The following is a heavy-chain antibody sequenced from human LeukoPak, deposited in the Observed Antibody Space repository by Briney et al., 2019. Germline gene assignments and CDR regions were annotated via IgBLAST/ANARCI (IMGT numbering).Heavy chain of an antibody. CDR1: GYSLNNFW. Sequence: GESLKISCKASGYSLNNFWIGWVRQMPGKGLEWMGMIYLRDSDTRYSLSFRGHVTFSADKSIGTAFLQWSSLKASDTGMYYCARSSTGDYDSWGQGTLVSVSS. V-gene: IGHV5-51*01. CDR2: IYLRDSDT. J-gene: IGHJ5*01. CDR3: ARSSTGDYDS. D-gene: IGHD4-17*01.